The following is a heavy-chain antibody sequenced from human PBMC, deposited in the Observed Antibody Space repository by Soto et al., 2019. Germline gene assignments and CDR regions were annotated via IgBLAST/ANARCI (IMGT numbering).Heavy chain of an antibody. Sequence: ASVNGYVKASGYTFSSYVISWVRQAPGQGLECIGWVSTQYGTTYYARSVQDRVTMTADTSTSTAYMELTSLRSGDTAVYYCASHVSLDCSETNCYHYYGLDVWAQLNTVPVSS. CDR1: GYTFSSYV. D-gene: IGHD2-2*01. V-gene: IGHV1-18*01. CDR2: VSTQYGTT. J-gene: IGHJ6*02. CDR3: ASHVSLDCSETNCYHYYGLDV.